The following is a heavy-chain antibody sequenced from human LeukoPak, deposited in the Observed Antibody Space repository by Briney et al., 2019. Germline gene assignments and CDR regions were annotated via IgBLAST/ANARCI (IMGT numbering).Heavy chain of an antibody. Sequence: PGGSLRLSCAASGFSISTYSMNWVRQAPGKGLEWVSYIGRSNNDIQYADSVKGRFTISRDNAKNSLYLQMNSLRAEDTAVYYCARISRYRLYYYYYMDVWGKGATVTVSS. V-gene: IGHV3-21*05. CDR3: ARISRYRLYYYYYMDV. D-gene: IGHD2-2*02. J-gene: IGHJ6*03. CDR2: IGRSNNDI. CDR1: GFSISTYS.